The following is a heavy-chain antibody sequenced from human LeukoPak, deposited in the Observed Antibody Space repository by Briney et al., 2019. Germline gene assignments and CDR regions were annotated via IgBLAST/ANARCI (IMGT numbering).Heavy chain of an antibody. D-gene: IGHD5-18*01. CDR2: INSHGSTT. CDR3: ARGGAYSYGYVGY. V-gene: IGHV3-74*01. Sequence: GGSLRLSCAASGFTFSSYWMHWVRQPPGKGLVWVSCINSHGSTTSYADSVKGRFTISRDNAKNTVYLQLNSLRAEDTAVYYCARGGAYSYGYVGYWGQGTLVTVSS. CDR1: GFTFSSYW. J-gene: IGHJ4*02.